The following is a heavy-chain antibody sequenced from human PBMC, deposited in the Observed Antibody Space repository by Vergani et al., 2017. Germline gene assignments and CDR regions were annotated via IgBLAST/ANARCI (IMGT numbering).Heavy chain of an antibody. V-gene: IGHV1-46*01. CDR1: GYTFTSYY. J-gene: IGHJ4*02. CDR3: ARAPDMVLMVYATTALVFDY. D-gene: IGHD2-8*01. CDR2: INPSGGST. Sequence: QVQLVQSGAEVKKPGASVKVSCKASGYTFTSYYMPWVRQAPGQGLEWMGIINPSGGSTSYAQKFQGRVTMTRDTSTSTVYMELSSLRSEDTAVYYCARAPDMVLMVYATTALVFDYWGQGTLVTVSS.